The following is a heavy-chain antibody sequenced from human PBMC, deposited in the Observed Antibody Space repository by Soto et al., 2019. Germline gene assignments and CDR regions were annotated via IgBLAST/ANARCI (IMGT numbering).Heavy chain of an antibody. J-gene: IGHJ4*02. CDR1: GFTFYDFA. CDR2: IIGTRNII. V-gene: IGHV3-9*01. Sequence: EVQLVESGGGLVHPGRSLRLSCAASGFTFYDFAMHWVRQAPGKGLEWVSRIIGTRNIIDYADYVKGRFIISRDNAKNSLYLQMNSLRPEDTAFYYCVKDMYDGSSGGSLDYWGQGTLVTVSS. CDR3: VKDMYDGSSGGSLDY. D-gene: IGHD2-15*01.